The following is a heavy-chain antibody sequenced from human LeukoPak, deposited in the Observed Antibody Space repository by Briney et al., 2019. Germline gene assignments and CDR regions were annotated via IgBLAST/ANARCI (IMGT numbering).Heavy chain of an antibody. CDR1: GFTFSDYY. CDR3: ARAGYQLLRRSYYMDV. V-gene: IGHV3-11*04. CDR2: ISGSVTTT. Sequence: GGSLRLSCAASGFTFSDYYMSWIRQAPGKGLECISYISGSVTTTYYADSVRGRFTISRDNANNLLYLQMDYLRDEDTAVYYCARAGYQLLRRSYYMDVWGEGTTVTVSS. J-gene: IGHJ6*03. D-gene: IGHD2-2*01.